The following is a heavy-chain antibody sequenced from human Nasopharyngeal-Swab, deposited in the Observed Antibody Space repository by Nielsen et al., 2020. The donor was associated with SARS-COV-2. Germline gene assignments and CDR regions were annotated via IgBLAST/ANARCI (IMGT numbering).Heavy chain of an antibody. CDR2: IIPIFGTA. CDR1: GGTFSSYA. V-gene: IGHV1-69*13. CDR3: ARAGKKQGATEYYFDY. D-gene: IGHD5-12*01. J-gene: IGHJ4*02. Sequence: SVKVSCKASGGTFSSYAISWVRQDPGQGLEWRGGIIPIFGTANYAQKFQGRVTITADESTSTAYMELSSLRSEDTAVYYCARAGKKQGATEYYFDYWGQGTLVTVSS.